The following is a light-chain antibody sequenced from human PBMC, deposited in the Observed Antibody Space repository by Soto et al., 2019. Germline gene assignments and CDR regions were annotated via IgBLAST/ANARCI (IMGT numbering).Light chain of an antibody. V-gene: IGKV1-12*01. CDR1: QGIGSW. CDR2: AAA. J-gene: IGKJ4*01. Sequence: DIQMTQSPSSVSASVGDRVTITCRASQGIGSWLGWYQQKPGKAPKLLIYAAASLQSGVPSRFSATFSGTEFTLSISSLHPEDFATYYCQQSYSFPRTFGGGTRMEIK. CDR3: QQSYSFPRT.